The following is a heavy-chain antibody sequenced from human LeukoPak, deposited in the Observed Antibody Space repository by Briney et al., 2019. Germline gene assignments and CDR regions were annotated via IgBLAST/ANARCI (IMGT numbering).Heavy chain of an antibody. V-gene: IGHV3-30*03. CDR1: GPTFSRHG. Sequence: GGSLRLSCGASGPTFSRHGMVWVRQAPGKGVEGVAVIADDGGVKQYADSVKGRFTVSRDNSKSTLYLQMNGLSVEDTAIYYCAREATWGEWYFDHWGQGTPVTVSS. CDR3: AREATWGEWYFDH. CDR2: IADDGGVK. D-gene: IGHD3-3*01. J-gene: IGHJ4*02.